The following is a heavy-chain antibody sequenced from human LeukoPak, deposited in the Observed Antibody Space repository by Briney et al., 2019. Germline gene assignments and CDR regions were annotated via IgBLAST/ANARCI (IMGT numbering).Heavy chain of an antibody. CDR2: INPNSGGT. V-gene: IGHV1-2*06. J-gene: IGHJ4*02. Sequence: RASVKVSCKASGYTFTSSYMHWVRQAPGQGLEWMGRINPNSGGTNYAQKFQGRVTMTRDTSISTAYMELSRLRSDDTAVYYCAREEYSSSLGLGYWGQGTLVTVSS. CDR1: GYTFTSSY. D-gene: IGHD6-6*01. CDR3: AREEYSSSLGLGY.